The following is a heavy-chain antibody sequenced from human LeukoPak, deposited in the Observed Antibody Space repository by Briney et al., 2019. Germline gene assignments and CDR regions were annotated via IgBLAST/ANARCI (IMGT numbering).Heavy chain of an antibody. CDR1: GGTFSSYA. V-gene: IGHV1-69*13. D-gene: IGHD1-26*01. Sequence: ASVKVSCKASGGTFSSYAISWVRQAPGQGLEWMGGIIPVFGTANCAQKFQGRVTITADESTSTAYMELSSLGSEDTAVYYCARSYGEGYYYGMDVWGQGTTVTVSS. CDR2: IIPVFGTA. CDR3: ARSYGEGYYYGMDV. J-gene: IGHJ6*02.